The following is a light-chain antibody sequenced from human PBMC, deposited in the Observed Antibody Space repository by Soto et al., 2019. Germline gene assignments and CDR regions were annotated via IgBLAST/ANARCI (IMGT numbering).Light chain of an antibody. J-gene: IGKJ4*01. V-gene: IGKV3-11*01. CDR3: HQRGAWPLT. Sequence: ITLTQSPGTLSLSPGERATLSCRASQSVTNSLAWFQQKPGQAPRLLIYDASKRPSGVPARFSGSGCGTDFTLTISNLEPDDFAVYYCHQRGAWPLTVGGGTTVEI. CDR1: QSVTNS. CDR2: DAS.